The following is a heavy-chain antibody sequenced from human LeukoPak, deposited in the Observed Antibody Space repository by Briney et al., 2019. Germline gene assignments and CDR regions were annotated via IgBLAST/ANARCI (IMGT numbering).Heavy chain of an antibody. Sequence: ASVKVSCKASGYIFIGYYMHWVRQAPGQGLEWMGWINPNSGGTNYAQKFQGRVTMTRDTSINTAYMELSRLRSDDTAVYYCAREWGGYCTNGVCYPDYWGQGTLVTVSS. J-gene: IGHJ4*02. CDR2: INPNSGGT. D-gene: IGHD2-8*01. V-gene: IGHV1-2*02. CDR3: AREWGGYCTNGVCYPDY. CDR1: GYIFIGYY.